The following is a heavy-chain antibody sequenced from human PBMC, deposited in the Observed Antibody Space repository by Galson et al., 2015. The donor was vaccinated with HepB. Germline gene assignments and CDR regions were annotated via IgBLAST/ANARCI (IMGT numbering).Heavy chain of an antibody. V-gene: IGHV1-2*04. CDR3: ARGLGVAGTLGDY. Sequence: SVKVSCKASGYTFTGYYMHWVRQAPGQGLEWMGWINPNSGGTNYAQKFQGWVTMTRDTSISTAYMELSRLRSDDTAVYYCARGLGVAGTLGDYWGQGTLVTVSS. J-gene: IGHJ4*02. CDR2: INPNSGGT. CDR1: GYTFTGYY. D-gene: IGHD6-19*01.